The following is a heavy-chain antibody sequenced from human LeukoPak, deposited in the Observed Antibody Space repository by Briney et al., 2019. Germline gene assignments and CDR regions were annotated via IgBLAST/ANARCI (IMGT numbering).Heavy chain of an antibody. CDR2: INSDESST. J-gene: IGHJ4*02. D-gene: IGHD3-22*01. CDR1: GFTFSSYW. Sequence: GGSLRLSCAASGFTFSSYWMHWVRQAPGKGLVWVSRINSDESSTSYADSVKGRFTISRDNAKNTLYLQMNSLRAEDTAVYYCATQDSSGYYEDYWGQGTLVTVSS. CDR3: ATQDSSGYYEDY. V-gene: IGHV3-74*01.